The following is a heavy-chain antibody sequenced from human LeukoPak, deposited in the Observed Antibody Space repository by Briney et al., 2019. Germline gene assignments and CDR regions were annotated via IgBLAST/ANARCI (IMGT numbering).Heavy chain of an antibody. V-gene: IGHV4-39*01. CDR3: ARQAAAVNKAFDY. CDR1: GGPISSSSYY. J-gene: IGHJ4*02. Sequence: SETLSPTCTVSGGPISSSSYYWGWIRQPPGKGLEWIGSIYYSGSTYYNPSLKSRVTISVDTSKNQFSLKLSSVTAADTAVYYCARQAAAVNKAFDYWGQGTLVTVSS. D-gene: IGHD6-13*01. CDR2: IYYSGST.